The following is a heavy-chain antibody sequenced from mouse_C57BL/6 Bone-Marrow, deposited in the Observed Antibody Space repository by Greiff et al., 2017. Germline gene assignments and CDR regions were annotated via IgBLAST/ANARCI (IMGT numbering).Heavy chain of an antibody. Sequence: EVQRVESGPGLVKPSQSLSLTCSVTGYSITSGYYWNWIRQFPGNKLEWMGYISYDGSNNYNPSLKNRISITRDPSKNQFFLKLNSVTTEDTATYYCARDAYDYDSFAYWGQGTLVTVSA. CDR3: ARDAYDYDSFAY. D-gene: IGHD2-4*01. CDR2: ISYDGSN. V-gene: IGHV3-6*01. CDR1: GYSITSGYY. J-gene: IGHJ3*01.